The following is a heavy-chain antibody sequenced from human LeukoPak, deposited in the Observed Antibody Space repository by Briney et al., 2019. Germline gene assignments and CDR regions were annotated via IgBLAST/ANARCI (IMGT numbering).Heavy chain of an antibody. CDR2: IYYSGST. CDR1: DGSISSSSYY. CDR3: ARHPAHYYDSSGYYVFDY. D-gene: IGHD3-22*01. Sequence: SETLSLTCTVSDGSISSSSYYWGWIRQPPGKGLEWIGSIYYSGSTYYNPSLKSRVAISVDTSKNQFSLKLSSVTAADTAVYYCARHPAHYYDSSGYYVFDYWGQGTLVTVSS. V-gene: IGHV4-39*01. J-gene: IGHJ4*02.